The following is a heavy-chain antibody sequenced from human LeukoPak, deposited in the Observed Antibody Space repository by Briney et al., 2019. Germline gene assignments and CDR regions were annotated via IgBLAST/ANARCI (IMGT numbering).Heavy chain of an antibody. J-gene: IGHJ4*02. D-gene: IGHD5-24*01. CDR2: IYSGGST. CDR3: ARAIRDASVSLRFDY. V-gene: IGHV3-66*02. CDR1: GFSVGNNY. Sequence: GGSLRLSCVASGFSVGNNYMNGVRQARGKGLEWVSVIYSGGSTYYADSVKGRFTISRDSSKNTLYLQIHSLRVEDTAVYYCARAIRDASVSLRFDYWGQGTLVTVSS.